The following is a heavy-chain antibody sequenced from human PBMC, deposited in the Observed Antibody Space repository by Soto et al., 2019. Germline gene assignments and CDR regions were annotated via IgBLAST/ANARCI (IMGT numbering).Heavy chain of an antibody. J-gene: IGHJ6*02. Sequence: GGSLRLSCAASGFTFSNAWMNWVRQAPGKGLEWVGRIKSKTDGGTTDYAAPVKGRFTISRDDSKNTLYLQMNSLKTEDTAVYYCTASSGSYYYYYGMDVWGQGTTVTVSS. V-gene: IGHV3-15*07. CDR3: TASSGSYYYYYGMDV. CDR1: GFTFSNAW. D-gene: IGHD1-26*01. CDR2: IKSKTDGGTT.